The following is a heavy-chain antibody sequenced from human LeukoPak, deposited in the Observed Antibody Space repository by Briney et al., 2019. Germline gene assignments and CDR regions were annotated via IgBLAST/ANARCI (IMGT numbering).Heavy chain of an antibody. D-gene: IGHD5-18*01. CDR1: GFTFSSYA. CDR3: AKDHGTAMVD. V-gene: IGHV3-30*04. J-gene: IGHJ4*02. Sequence: PGRSLRLSCAASGFTFSSYAMHWVRQAPGKGLEWVAVISYDGSNKYYADSVKGRFTISRDNSKNTLYLQMNSLRAEDTAVYYCAKDHGTAMVDWGQGTLVTVSS. CDR2: ISYDGSNK.